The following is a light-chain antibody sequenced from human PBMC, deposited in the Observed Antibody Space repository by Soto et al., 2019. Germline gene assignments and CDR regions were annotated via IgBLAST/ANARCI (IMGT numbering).Light chain of an antibody. J-gene: IGKJ1*01. CDR2: GAS. V-gene: IGKV3-20*01. CDR3: QHYYTSYTT. Sequence: EIVMTQSPATLSVSPGERATLSCRASQSVSSSYLAWYQQKPGQAPRLLIYGASSRATGIPARFSGSGSGTEFTLTISRLEPEDFAVYYCQHYYTSYTTFGQGTKVDIK. CDR1: QSVSSSY.